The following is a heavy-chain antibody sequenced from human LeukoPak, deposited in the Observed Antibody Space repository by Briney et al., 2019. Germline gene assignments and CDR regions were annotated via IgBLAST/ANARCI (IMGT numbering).Heavy chain of an antibody. CDR2: INHSGST. CDR1: GGSITDYY. V-gene: IGHV4-34*01. D-gene: IGHD6-13*01. J-gene: IGHJ6*03. CDR3: ARADYSSTWSHDYYYMDV. Sequence: SETLSLTCALSGGSITDYYYNWVRQPPGKGLEWIGEINHSGSTTYNPSLKSRVIIAVDTPKNQFSLKLTSVTAADTAVYYCARADYSSTWSHDYYYMDVWGKGTTVTVSS.